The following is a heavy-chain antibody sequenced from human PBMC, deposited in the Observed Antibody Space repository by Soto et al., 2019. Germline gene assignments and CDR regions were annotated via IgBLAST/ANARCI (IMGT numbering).Heavy chain of an antibody. V-gene: IGHV4-34*02. CDR3: VRGRAFMSRVAFDI. Sequence: QVQLQQRGAGLLKPSETLSLTCAVLGGSFSDCYWTWIRQPPGKGLEWIGEINHSGFTSYNPSLKSRLTLLVDTSTKEFSLNLSSVTAADTAAYHCVRGRAFMSRVAFDIWGQGTMVTVSS. D-gene: IGHD1-26*01. J-gene: IGHJ3*02. CDR1: GGSFSDCY. CDR2: INHSGFT.